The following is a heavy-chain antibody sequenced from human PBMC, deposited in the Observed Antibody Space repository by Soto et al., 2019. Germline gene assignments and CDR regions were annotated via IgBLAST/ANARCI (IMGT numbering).Heavy chain of an antibody. J-gene: IGHJ4*02. Sequence: SPTLSLTCAISGDSVSSNSAAWNWIRQSPSRGLEWLGRTYYRSKWYNDYAVSVKSRITINPDTSKNQFSLQVNSVTPEDTAVYYCARAGILLWFGELPQSFDYWGQGTLVTVSS. V-gene: IGHV6-1*01. CDR2: TYYRSKWYN. CDR1: GDSVSSNSAA. D-gene: IGHD3-10*01. CDR3: ARAGILLWFGELPQSFDY.